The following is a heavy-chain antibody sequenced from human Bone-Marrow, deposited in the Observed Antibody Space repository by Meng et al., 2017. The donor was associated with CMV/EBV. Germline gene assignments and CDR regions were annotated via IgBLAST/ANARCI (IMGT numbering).Heavy chain of an antibody. Sequence: GESLKISCAVSAFIVSCNYMTWVRQAPGKGLEWVSAISGSGGSTYYADSVKGRFTISRDNSKNTLYLQMNSLRAEDTAVYYCAKDLSGNYDFWSGYYTPDYYYYGMDVWGQGTTVTVSS. CDR2: ISGSGGST. CDR3: AKDLSGNYDFWSGYYTPDYYYYGMDV. D-gene: IGHD3-3*01. V-gene: IGHV3-23*01. CDR1: AFIVSCNY. J-gene: IGHJ6*01.